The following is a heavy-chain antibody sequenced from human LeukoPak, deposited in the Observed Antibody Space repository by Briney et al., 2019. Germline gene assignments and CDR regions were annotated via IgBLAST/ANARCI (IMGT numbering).Heavy chain of an antibody. V-gene: IGHV4-59*04. CDR3: ARDYGDYSCDY. Sequence: GSLRLSCAASGFTVSINYMSWVRQPPGKGLEWIGNIYYRGSTYYNPSLKSRITISVDTSKNQFSLKLSSVTAADTAVYYCARDYGDYSCDYWGQGTLVTVSS. J-gene: IGHJ4*02. CDR2: IYYRGST. D-gene: IGHD4-17*01. CDR1: GFTVSINY.